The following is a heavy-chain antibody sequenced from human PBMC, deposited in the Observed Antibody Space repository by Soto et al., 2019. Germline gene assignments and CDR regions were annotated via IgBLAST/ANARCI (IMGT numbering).Heavy chain of an antibody. Sequence: EVQLVESGGGLVKPGGSLRLSCAASGLTFKNAWMTWVRRAPGKGLEWIGRIKNKADGGTTEYAAPVKGRFIISRDYSKNMLYLQMHSLKTEDTAVYFCATVGYCGGDWCYASYYGMDVWGLGTTVTVSS. J-gene: IGHJ6*02. CDR2: IKNKADGGTT. CDR3: ATVGYCGGDWCYASYYGMDV. CDR1: GLTFKNAW. V-gene: IGHV3-15*01. D-gene: IGHD2-21*02.